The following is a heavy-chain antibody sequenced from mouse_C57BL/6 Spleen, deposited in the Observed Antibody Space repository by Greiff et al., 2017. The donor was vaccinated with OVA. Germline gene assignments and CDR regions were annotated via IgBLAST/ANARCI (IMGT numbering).Heavy chain of an antibody. CDR3: TGFYDGYSAWFAY. CDR1: GFTFSNYW. J-gene: IGHJ3*01. V-gene: IGHV6-3*01. Sequence: EVQVVESGGGLVQPGGSMKLSCVASGFTFSNYWMNWVRQSPEKGLEWVAQIRLKSDNYATHYAESVKGRFTISRDDSKSSVYLQMNNLRAEDTGIYYCTGFYDGYSAWFAYWGQGTLVTVSA. D-gene: IGHD2-3*01. CDR2: IRLKSDNYAT.